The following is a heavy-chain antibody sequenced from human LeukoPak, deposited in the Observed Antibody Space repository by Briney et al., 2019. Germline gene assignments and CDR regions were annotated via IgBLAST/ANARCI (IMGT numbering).Heavy chain of an antibody. V-gene: IGHV3-48*03. Sequence: GGSLRLSCAASGFTFSSYEMHWVRQAPGKGLEWVSYISSSGSTIYYADSVKARFTISRDNAKNSLYLQMNSLRAEDTAVYYCARDSTSGPYEYWGQGTLVTVSS. D-gene: IGHD3-10*01. J-gene: IGHJ4*02. CDR2: ISSSGSTI. CDR1: GFTFSSYE. CDR3: ARDSTSGPYEY.